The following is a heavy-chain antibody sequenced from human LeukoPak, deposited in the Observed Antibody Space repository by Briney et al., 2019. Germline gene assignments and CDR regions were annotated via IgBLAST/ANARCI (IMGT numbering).Heavy chain of an antibody. J-gene: IGHJ4*02. Sequence: PSETLSLTCAVYGGSFSGYYWSWIRQPPGKGLEWLAETHHTGHINYNPSLKSRVTVSVDRSKNQFSLKLTSVTAADTAVYYCALFEVVVGSTQDFWGQGTLVTVSS. D-gene: IGHD2-15*01. CDR1: GGSFSGYY. V-gene: IGHV4-34*01. CDR2: THHTGHI. CDR3: ALFEVVVGSTQDF.